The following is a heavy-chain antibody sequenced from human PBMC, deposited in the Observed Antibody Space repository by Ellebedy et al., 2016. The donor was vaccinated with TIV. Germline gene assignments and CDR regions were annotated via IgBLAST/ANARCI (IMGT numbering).Heavy chain of an antibody. CDR2: IIPILGIA. J-gene: IGHJ5*02. CDR3: AREGGYLADWFDP. D-gene: IGHD5-12*01. V-gene: IGHV1-69*04. CDR1: GGTFSSYA. Sequence: SVKVSXXASGGTFSSYAISWVRQAPGQGLEWMGRIIPILGIANYAQKFQGRVTITADKSTSTAYMELSSLRSEDTAVYYCAREGGYLADWFDPWGQGTLVTVSS.